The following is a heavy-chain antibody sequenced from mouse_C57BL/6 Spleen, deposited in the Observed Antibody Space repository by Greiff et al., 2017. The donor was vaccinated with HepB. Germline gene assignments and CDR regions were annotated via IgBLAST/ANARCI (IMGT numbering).Heavy chain of an antibody. J-gene: IGHJ4*01. V-gene: IGHV6-3*01. CDR2: IRLKSDNYAT. Sequence: EVQLQQSGGGLVQPGGSMKLSCVASGFTFSNYWMNWVRQSPEKGLEWVAQIRLKSDNYATHYAESVKGRFTISRDDSKSSVYLQMNNLRAEDTGIYYCTLYYSNYHYAMDYWGQGTSVTVSS. CDR1: GFTFSNYW. D-gene: IGHD2-5*01. CDR3: TLYYSNYHYAMDY.